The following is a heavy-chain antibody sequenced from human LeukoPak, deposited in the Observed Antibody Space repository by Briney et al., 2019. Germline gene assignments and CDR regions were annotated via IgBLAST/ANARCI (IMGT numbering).Heavy chain of an antibody. Sequence: GGSLRLSCAASGFTFSSYAMNWVRQTPGKGLEWVSSISGSGGSLHYADSVKGRFTISRDNSKNTFYLQMNSLRAEDTAIYYCAKDFVAVTAIGMYYSDYWGQGTLVTVSA. CDR3: AKDFVAVTAIGMYYSDY. J-gene: IGHJ4*02. CDR2: ISGSGGSL. D-gene: IGHD2-21*02. V-gene: IGHV3-23*01. CDR1: GFTFSSYA.